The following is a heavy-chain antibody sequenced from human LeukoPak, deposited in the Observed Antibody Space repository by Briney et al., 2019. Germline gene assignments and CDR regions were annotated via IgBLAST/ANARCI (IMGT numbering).Heavy chain of an antibody. CDR1: GFTFSSYW. D-gene: IGHD2-2*02. J-gene: IGHJ4*02. Sequence: GGSLRLSCAASGFTFSSYWMSWVRQAPGKGLEWGANIKQDGSEKYYVDSVKGRFTISRDNPKNSLYLQMNSLRAEHTAVYYCARDSSRDCSTTSCYTGFDYWGQGTLVTVSS. CDR2: IKQDGSEK. CDR3: ARDSSRDCSTTSCYTGFDY. V-gene: IGHV3-7*01.